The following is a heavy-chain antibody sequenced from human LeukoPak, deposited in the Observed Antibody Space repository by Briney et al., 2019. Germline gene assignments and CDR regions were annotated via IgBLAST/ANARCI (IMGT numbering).Heavy chain of an antibody. CDR1: GGSISSGGYY. J-gene: IGHJ2*01. CDR3: ARGRSGTTVTTSWDSDL. Sequence: SQTLSLTCTVSGGSISSGGYYWSWIRQHPGKGLEWIGYIYHSGSTYYNPSLKSRVTTSVDTSKNQFSLKLSSVTAADTAVYYCARGRSGTTVTTSWDSDLWGRGTLVTVSS. CDR2: IYHSGST. D-gene: IGHD4-17*01. V-gene: IGHV4-31*03.